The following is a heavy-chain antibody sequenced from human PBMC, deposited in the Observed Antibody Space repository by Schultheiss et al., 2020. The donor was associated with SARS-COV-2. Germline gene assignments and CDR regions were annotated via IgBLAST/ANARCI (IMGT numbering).Heavy chain of an antibody. V-gene: IGHV4-61*08. CDR2: IYYSGST. Sequence: SETLSLTCTVSGGSISSGGYYWSWIRQHPGKGLEWIGYIYYSGSTNYNPSLKSRVTISVDTSKNQFSLKLSSVTAADTAVYYCARGRRWIPFDYWGQGTLVTVSS. CDR1: GGSISSGGYY. J-gene: IGHJ4*02. CDR3: ARGRRWIPFDY. D-gene: IGHD5-12*01.